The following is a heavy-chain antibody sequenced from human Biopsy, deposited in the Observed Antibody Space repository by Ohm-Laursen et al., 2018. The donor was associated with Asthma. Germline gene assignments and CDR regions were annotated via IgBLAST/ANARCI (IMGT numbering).Heavy chain of an antibody. V-gene: IGHV3-23*01. CDR3: AKGYYYDSSGFDY. CDR1: GFTFSSYA. CDR2: ISGSGGST. D-gene: IGHD3-22*01. Sequence: GSLRRSCAASGFTFSSYAMSWVRQPPGKGLEWVSAISGSGGSTYYADSVKGRFTISRDNSKNTLYLQMNSLRAEDTAVYYCAKGYYYDSSGFDYWGQGTLVTVSS. J-gene: IGHJ4*02.